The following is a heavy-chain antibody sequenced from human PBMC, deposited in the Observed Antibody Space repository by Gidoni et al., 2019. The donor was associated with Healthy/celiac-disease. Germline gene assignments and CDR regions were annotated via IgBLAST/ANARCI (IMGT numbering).Heavy chain of an antibody. CDR2: ISSSSSYI. D-gene: IGHD3-3*01. CDR3: ARDKLWSGYYYY. J-gene: IGHJ4*02. Sequence: EVQLVESGGGLVKPGGSLRLSCAASGFTFSSYSMNWVRQAPGKGLEWVSSISSSSSYIYYADSVKGRFTISRDNAKNSLYLQMNSLRAEDTAVYYCARDKLWSGYYYYWGQGTLVTVSS. V-gene: IGHV3-21*01. CDR1: GFTFSSYS.